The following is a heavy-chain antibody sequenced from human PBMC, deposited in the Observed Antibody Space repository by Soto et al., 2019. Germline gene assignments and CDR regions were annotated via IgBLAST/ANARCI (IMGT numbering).Heavy chain of an antibody. J-gene: IGHJ5*02. D-gene: IGHD1-1*01. Sequence: SETLSLTCTVSGGSISSYYWSWIRQPPGKGLEWIGYIYYSGSTNYNPSLKSRVTISVDTSKNQFSLKLSSVTAADTAVYYCARARTSIGSGPWGQGTLVTVSS. CDR3: ARARTSIGSGP. CDR2: IYYSGST. V-gene: IGHV4-59*01. CDR1: GGSISSYY.